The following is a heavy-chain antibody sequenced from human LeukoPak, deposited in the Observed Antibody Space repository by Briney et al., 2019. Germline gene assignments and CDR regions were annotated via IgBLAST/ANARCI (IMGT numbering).Heavy chain of an antibody. V-gene: IGHV4-30-4*08. CDR2: IYYSGST. D-gene: IGHD3-3*01. J-gene: IGHJ3*02. Sequence: PSETLSLTCTVSGGSISSGDYYSGWIRQPPGKGLEWIGYIYYSGSTYYNPSLNSRVTISGDPSKNPFSLKLISLTAADTAVYYCATVDYTIIGVVFIYDFDIWGQGTMVTVSS. CDR1: GGSISSGDYY. CDR3: ATVDYTIIGVVFIYDFDI.